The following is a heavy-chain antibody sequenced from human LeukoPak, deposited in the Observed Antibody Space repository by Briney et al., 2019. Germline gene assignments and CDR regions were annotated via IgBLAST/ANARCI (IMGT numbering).Heavy chain of an antibody. V-gene: IGHV4-59*01. J-gene: IGHJ6*02. CDR1: GGSISSYY. D-gene: IGHD2-2*01. Sequence: SETLSLTCTVSGGSISSYYWSWIRQPPGKGLEWIGYIYYSGSTNYNPSLKSRVTISVDTPKNQFSLKLSSVTAADTAVYYCARDLGCSSTSCYYPDVWGQGTTVTVSS. CDR2: IYYSGST. CDR3: ARDLGCSSTSCYYPDV.